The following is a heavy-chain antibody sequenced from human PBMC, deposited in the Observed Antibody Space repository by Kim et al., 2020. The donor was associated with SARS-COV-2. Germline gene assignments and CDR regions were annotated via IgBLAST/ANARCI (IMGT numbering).Heavy chain of an antibody. V-gene: IGHV4-59*13. CDR1: GGSINNYY. CDR2: IYYSGST. Sequence: SETLSLTCTVSGGSINNYYWSWIRQPPGKGLEWIGYIYYSGSTNYNPSLKSRVTISVDTSKNQFSLKLSSVTAADTAVYYCARGTRYGGYEVRIDYWGQGTLVTVSS. CDR3: ARGTRYGGYEVRIDY. J-gene: IGHJ4*02. D-gene: IGHD5-12*01.